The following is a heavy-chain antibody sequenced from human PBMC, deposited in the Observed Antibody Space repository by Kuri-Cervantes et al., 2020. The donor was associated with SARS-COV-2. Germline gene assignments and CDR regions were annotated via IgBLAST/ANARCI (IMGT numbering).Heavy chain of an antibody. V-gene: IGHV4-59*01. CDR3: ARHFNDCSNGVCRTYYYYSMDV. J-gene: IGHJ6*02. D-gene: IGHD2-8*01. Sequence: SETLSLTCTVSGGSMRCFYWSWIRQPPGRGLEWIGYIYYSGDTDYNPSLKSRVTISIDTSKNQLSLKLSSVTAADRAVYYCARHFNDCSNGVCRTYYYYSMDVWGQGTTVTVSS. CDR1: GGSMRCFY. CDR2: IYYSGDT.